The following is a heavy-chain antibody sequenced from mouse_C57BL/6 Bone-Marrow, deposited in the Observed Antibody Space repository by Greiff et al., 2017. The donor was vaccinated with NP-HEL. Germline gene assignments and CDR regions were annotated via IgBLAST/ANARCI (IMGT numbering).Heavy chain of an antibody. D-gene: IGHD5-1*01. V-gene: IGHV5-4*03. CDR3: ARVPTDYAMDY. J-gene: IGHJ4*01. CDR2: ISDGGSYT. Sequence: EVKLMESGGGLVKPGGSLKLSCAASGFTFSSYAMSWVRQTPEKRLEWVATISDGGSYTYYPDNVKGRFTISRDNAKNNLYLQMSHLKSEDTAMYYCARVPTDYAMDYWGQGTSVTVSS. CDR1: GFTFSSYA.